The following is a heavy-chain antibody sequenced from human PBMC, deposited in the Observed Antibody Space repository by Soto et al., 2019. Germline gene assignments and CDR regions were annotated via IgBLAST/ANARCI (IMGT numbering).Heavy chain of an antibody. CDR3: SRSLNS. CDR1: GFTFSTYW. Sequence: GGSLRLSCAASGFTFSTYWMDWVRQTPGKGLEWVANINQDGSEKNYVDSVKGRFTIYRDNAKNSLYLQMSSLTAEDSALYYCSRSLNSWGQGTLVTVSS. CDR2: INQDGSEK. J-gene: IGHJ4*02. V-gene: IGHV3-7*01.